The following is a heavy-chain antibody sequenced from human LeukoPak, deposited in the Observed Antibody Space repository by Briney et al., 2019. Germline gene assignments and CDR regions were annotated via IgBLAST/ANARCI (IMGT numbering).Heavy chain of an antibody. D-gene: IGHD1-14*01. CDR2: ISASGGNT. CDR1: RLSFSNYA. V-gene: IGHV3-23*01. Sequence: GGSLRLSCAASRLSFSNYAMSWVRQAPGKGLEWVSTISASGGNTYYADSVKGRFTISRDNSKNTLYLQMNSLRAEDTAVYYCAKDKGAVTGTFDYWGQGTLVTVSS. J-gene: IGHJ4*02. CDR3: AKDKGAVTGTFDY.